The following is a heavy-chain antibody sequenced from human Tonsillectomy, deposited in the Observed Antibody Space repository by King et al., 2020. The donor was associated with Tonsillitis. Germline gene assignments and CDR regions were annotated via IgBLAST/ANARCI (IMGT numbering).Heavy chain of an antibody. Sequence: QVQLQQWGAGLLKPSETLSLTCAVYGGSFTDYYWSWIRQPPGKGLEWIGEINHSGSTNYNPSLKSRLTISVDTSKNQFSLKLSSVTAADTAVYYCASGLQYFGWAFDHWGQGTLVTVSS. V-gene: IGHV4-34*01. J-gene: IGHJ5*02. CDR2: INHSGST. CDR3: ASGLQYFGWAFDH. CDR1: GGSFTDYY. D-gene: IGHD3-9*01.